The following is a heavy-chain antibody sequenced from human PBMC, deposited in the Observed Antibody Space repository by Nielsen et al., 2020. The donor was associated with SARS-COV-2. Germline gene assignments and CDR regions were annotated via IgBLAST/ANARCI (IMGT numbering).Heavy chain of an antibody. CDR1: GFTFDDYA. Sequence: SLKISCAASGFTFDDYAMHWVRQAPGTGLEWVSGISWNSGSIGYADSVKGRFTISRDNAKNSLYLQMNSLRAEDTALYYCAKDNGDGFGELSYFDLWGRGTLVTVSS. CDR3: AKDNGDGFGELSYFDL. J-gene: IGHJ2*01. D-gene: IGHD3-10*01. V-gene: IGHV3-9*01. CDR2: ISWNSGSI.